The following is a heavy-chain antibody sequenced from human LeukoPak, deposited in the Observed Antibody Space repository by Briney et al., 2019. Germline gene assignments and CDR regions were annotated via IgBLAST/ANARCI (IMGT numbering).Heavy chain of an antibody. D-gene: IGHD3-22*01. Sequence: TLSLTCTVSGGSISSYYVSWIRQPPGKALEWLGFIYWNDDKRYSPSLKSRLTITKDTSKNQVVLTMTNMDPVDTGTYYCAHRYFYDNSGYPVWGQGTLVTVSS. V-gene: IGHV2-5*08. CDR3: AHRYFYDNSGYPV. CDR2: IYWNDDK. CDR1: GGSISSYYV. J-gene: IGHJ4*02.